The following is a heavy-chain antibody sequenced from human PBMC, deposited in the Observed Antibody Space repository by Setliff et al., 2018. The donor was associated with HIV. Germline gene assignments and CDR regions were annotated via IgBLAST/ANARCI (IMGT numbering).Heavy chain of an antibody. J-gene: IGHJ4*01. D-gene: IGHD3-10*01. CDR3: VHVSYYRDVYFDT. CDR1: GFSLSTNGVG. V-gene: IGHV2-5*02. Sequence: SGPTLVNPTQTLTLTCTFSGFSLSTNGVGVGWVRQPPGEGLEWLALIYWDDDTRYNPSLKSRLTITKDTSRNQVDLTVSNMDPVDTATYFCVHVSYYRDVYFDTWGQGVLVTVSS. CDR2: IYWDDDT.